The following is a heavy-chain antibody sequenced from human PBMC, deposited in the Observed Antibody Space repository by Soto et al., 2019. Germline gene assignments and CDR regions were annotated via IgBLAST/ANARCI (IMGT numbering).Heavy chain of an antibody. CDR1: GGSISSSSYY. CDR2: IYYSGST. D-gene: IGHD6-19*01. J-gene: IGHJ5*02. CDR3: ASSPISSGWYLTSLDWFDP. V-gene: IGHV4-39*01. Sequence: LSLTCTVSGGSISSSSYYWGWIRQPPGKGLEWIGSIYYSGSTYYNPSLKSRVTISVDTSKNQFSLKLSSVTAAGTAVYYCASSPISSGWYLTSLDWFDPWGQGTLVTVSS.